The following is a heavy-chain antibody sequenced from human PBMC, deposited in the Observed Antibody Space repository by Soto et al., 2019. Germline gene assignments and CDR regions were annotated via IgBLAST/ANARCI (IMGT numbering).Heavy chain of an antibody. D-gene: IGHD3-22*01. CDR1: GGSVSSGSYY. CDR3: ARDLLTPNYYDSSGFWFDP. V-gene: IGHV4-31*03. J-gene: IGHJ5*02. Sequence: SETLSLTCTVSGGSVSSGSYYWSWIRQHPGRGLEWIGYIYYTGNTYYNPSLKSRLAISVDTSKNQFSLKLSSVTAADTAVYYCARDLLTPNYYDSSGFWFDPWGQGTLVTVSS. CDR2: IYYTGNT.